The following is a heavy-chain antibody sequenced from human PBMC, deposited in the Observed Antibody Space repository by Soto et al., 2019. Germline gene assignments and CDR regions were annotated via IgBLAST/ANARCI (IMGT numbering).Heavy chain of an antibody. CDR1: GGSISSYY. CDR2: IYYSGST. CDR3: ARSEWGIHYYYYGMDV. V-gene: IGHV4-59*01. D-gene: IGHD1-26*01. J-gene: IGHJ6*02. Sequence: QVQLQESGPGLVKPSETLSLTCTVSGGSISSYYWRWIRQPPGKGLEWIGYIYYSGSTNYNPSLKSRVTISVDTSKNQFSLKLSSVTAADTAVYYCARSEWGIHYYYYGMDVWGQGTTVTVSS.